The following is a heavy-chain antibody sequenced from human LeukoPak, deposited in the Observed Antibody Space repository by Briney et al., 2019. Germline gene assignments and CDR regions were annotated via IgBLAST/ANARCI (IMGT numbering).Heavy chain of an antibody. CDR3: ARSTSWYYKFDY. Sequence: PGGSLRLSCAASGFTFSRYWMSWVRQAPGKGLEWVASIKQDGSERYYVDSVKGRFTITSDNDKNSVYVQMNSLRAEDTAVFYCARSTSWYYKFDYWGQGTLVTVSS. CDR2: IKQDGSER. D-gene: IGHD6-19*01. CDR1: GFTFSRYW. V-gene: IGHV3-7*04. J-gene: IGHJ4*02.